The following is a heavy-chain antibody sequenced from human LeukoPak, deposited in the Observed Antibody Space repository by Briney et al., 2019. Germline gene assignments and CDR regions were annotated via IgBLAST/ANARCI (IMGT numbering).Heavy chain of an antibody. CDR3: ASGTWGFYDTTVGVY. CDR1: GGSISSYY. Sequence: SQTLSLTCTVSGGSISSYYWSWIRQPPGRGLEWIGYIYYSGSTNYNPSLKSRVTISVDTSKNQFSLKLSSVTAADTAVFYCASGTWGFYDTTVGVYRGQGTLVTVSS. J-gene: IGHJ4*02. V-gene: IGHV4-59*12. D-gene: IGHD3-22*01. CDR2: IYYSGST.